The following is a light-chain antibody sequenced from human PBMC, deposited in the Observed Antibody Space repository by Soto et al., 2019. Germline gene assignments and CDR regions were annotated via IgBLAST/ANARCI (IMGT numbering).Light chain of an antibody. CDR2: RNN. CDR1: SSNIGSYY. J-gene: IGLJ2*01. V-gene: IGLV1-47*01. Sequence: QSVLTQPPSASGTPGQRVTISCSGSSSNIGSYYVYWYQQLPGTAPKLLIYRNNQRPSGVPHRFSGSKSGTSDSLAISGLRSEDEADYYCAAWDDSLSGVVFGGGTKLTVL. CDR3: AAWDDSLSGVV.